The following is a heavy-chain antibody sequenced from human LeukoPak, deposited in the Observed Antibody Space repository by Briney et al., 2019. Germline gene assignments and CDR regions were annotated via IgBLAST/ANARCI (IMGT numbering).Heavy chain of an antibody. D-gene: IGHD2-21*01. V-gene: IGHV1-18*01. CDR3: ARDRDAAAYCGGDCYVAFDI. CDR1: GYTFTSYG. J-gene: IGHJ3*02. CDR2: ISAYNGNT. Sequence: AAVKVSCKASGYTFTSYGISWVRQAPGQGLEWMGWISAYNGNTNYAQKLQGGVTMTTDTSTSTAYMELRSLRSDDTAVYYCARDRDAAAYCGGDCYVAFDIWGQGTMVTVSS.